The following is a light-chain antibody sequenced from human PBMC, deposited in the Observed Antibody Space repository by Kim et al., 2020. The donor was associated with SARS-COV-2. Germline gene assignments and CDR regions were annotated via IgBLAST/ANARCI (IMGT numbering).Light chain of an antibody. J-gene: IGKJ5*01. CDR2: DAS. V-gene: IGKV3-11*01. Sequence: VSRESSATLCCITRRSITNFLSWYQQTPRQAPRLLIYDASIRAAGIPGMFSGSSSATDFTLTISSLEPEDFAVYFCQQSNSSPITFGQGTRLEIK. CDR1: RSITNF. CDR3: QQSNSSPIT.